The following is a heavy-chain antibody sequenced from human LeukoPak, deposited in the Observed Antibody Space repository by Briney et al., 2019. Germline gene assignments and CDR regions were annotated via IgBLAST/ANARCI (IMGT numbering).Heavy chain of an antibody. Sequence: GALRLSCAASGFTFSSYGMHWVRQATGKGLEWVAVISYDGSNKYYADSVKGRFTISRDNSKNTLYLQMNSLRAEDTAVYYCAKKLGTTEYFQHWGQGTLVTVSS. CDR2: ISYDGSNK. V-gene: IGHV3-30*18. J-gene: IGHJ1*01. D-gene: IGHD2-2*01. CDR1: GFTFSSYG. CDR3: AKKLGTTEYFQH.